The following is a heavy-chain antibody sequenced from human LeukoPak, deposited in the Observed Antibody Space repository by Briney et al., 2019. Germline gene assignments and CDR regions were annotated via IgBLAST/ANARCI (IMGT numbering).Heavy chain of an antibody. CDR1: GFTVSSNY. V-gene: IGHV3-53*01. CDR3: ARSYYYDSSDGY. D-gene: IGHD3-22*01. J-gene: IGHJ4*02. CDR2: IYSGGST. Sequence: GGSLRLSCAASGFTVSSNYMSWVRQAPGKGPEWVSVIYSGGSTYYADSVKGRFTISRDNSKNTLYLQMNSLRAEDTAVYYCARSYYYDSSDGYWGQGTLVTVSS.